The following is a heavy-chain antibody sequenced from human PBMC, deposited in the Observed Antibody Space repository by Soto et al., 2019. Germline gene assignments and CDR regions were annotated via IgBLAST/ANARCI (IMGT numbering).Heavy chain of an antibody. CDR2: IYSGGST. D-gene: IGHD3-22*01. V-gene: IGHV3-53*01. CDR3: ATRPLLPGAP. CDR1: GFTFSSND. Sequence: EVQLVESGGVLIQPGGSLRRSCAAPGFTFSSNDMIWVRQAPGQGLEWGSLIYSGGSTYYADSVKSRFTISRHNSKNTLYLQISSMRAEDTVLYYCATRPLLPGAPWGQGTMVTVSS. J-gene: IGHJ3*01.